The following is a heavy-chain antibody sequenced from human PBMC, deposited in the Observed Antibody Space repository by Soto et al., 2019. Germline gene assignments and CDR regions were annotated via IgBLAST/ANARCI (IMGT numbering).Heavy chain of an antibody. J-gene: IGHJ4*02. V-gene: IGHV4-34*01. CDR1: GGPFSGYY. CDR3: ARVGGSDLPTDY. CDR2: INHSGST. D-gene: IGHD3-16*01. Sequence: TSETLSLTCAVYGGPFSGYYWSWIRQPPGKGLEWIGEINHSGSTNYNPSLKSRVTISVDTSKNQFSLKLSSVTAADTAVYYCARVGGSDLPTDYWGQGTLVTVSS.